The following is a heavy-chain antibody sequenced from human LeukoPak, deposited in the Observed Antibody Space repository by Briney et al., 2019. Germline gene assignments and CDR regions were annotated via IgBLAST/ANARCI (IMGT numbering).Heavy chain of an antibody. J-gene: IGHJ4*02. V-gene: IGHV3-9*01. CDR1: GFTFDDYA. Sequence: PGGSLRLSCAASGFTFDDYAMHWVRQAPGKGLEWVSGISWNSGSIGYADSVKGRFTISRDNAKNSLYLQMNSLRAEDTALYYCAKATYSESYYEFGRFDYWGQGTLVTVSS. CDR2: ISWNSGSI. D-gene: IGHD1-26*01. CDR3: AKATYSESYYEFGRFDY.